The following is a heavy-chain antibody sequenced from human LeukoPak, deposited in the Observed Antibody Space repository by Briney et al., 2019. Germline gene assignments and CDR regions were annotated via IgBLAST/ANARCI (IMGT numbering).Heavy chain of an antibody. J-gene: IGHJ4*02. CDR1: GGSFSGYY. Sequence: KPSETLSLTCAVYGGSFSGYYWSWIRQPPGKGLEWIGEINHSGSTNYNPSLKSRVTISVDTSKNQFSLKLSSVTAADTAVYYCARAAPTVAFDYWGQGTLVTVSS. CDR2: INHSGST. V-gene: IGHV4-34*01. D-gene: IGHD4-23*01. CDR3: ARAAPTVAFDY.